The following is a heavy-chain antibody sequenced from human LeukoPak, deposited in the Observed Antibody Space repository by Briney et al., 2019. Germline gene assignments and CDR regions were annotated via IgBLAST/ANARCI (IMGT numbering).Heavy chain of an antibody. CDR3: ARVSDYSNYFDF. CDR2: TSSSGSTT. V-gene: IGHV3-23*01. CDR1: GCTFSNYA. J-gene: IGHJ4*02. Sequence: GGSLRLSCAASGCTFSNYAMSWVRQAPGKGLEWVSGTSSSGSTTYYADSVKGRFTISRDNSKDMLYLQMNSLRAEDTAVYYCARVSDYSNYFDFWGQGTPVTVSS. D-gene: IGHD4-11*01.